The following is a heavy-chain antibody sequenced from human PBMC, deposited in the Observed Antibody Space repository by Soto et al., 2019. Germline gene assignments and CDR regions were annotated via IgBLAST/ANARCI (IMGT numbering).Heavy chain of an antibody. CDR3: VRQPGGVATPGDDY. J-gene: IGHJ4*02. V-gene: IGHV1-8*01. D-gene: IGHD2-15*01. CDR1: GYRFDSFD. CDR2: MNPDSGDT. Sequence: QVQLVQSGAEVKKPGASVKVSCEASGYRFDSFDINWVRQAAGQGLEWMGGMNPDSGDTAVAQRFQDRIIMTRTTSTSTAYMELSRLTPDDSAVYFCVRQPGGVATPGDDYWGQGTLVTVSS.